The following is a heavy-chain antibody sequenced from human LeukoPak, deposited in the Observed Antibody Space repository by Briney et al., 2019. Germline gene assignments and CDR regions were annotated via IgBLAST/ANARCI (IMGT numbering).Heavy chain of an antibody. CDR1: GFTFSSYS. CDR3: ARARSGDAFDI. V-gene: IGHV3-48*01. D-gene: IGHD1-14*01. Sequence: GGSLRLSCAASGFTFSSYSMNWVRQAPGKGLEWVSYISSSSSTIYHADSVKGRFTISRDNAKNSLYLQMNSLRAEDTAVYYCARARSGDAFDIWGQGTMVTVSS. CDR2: ISSSSSTI. J-gene: IGHJ3*02.